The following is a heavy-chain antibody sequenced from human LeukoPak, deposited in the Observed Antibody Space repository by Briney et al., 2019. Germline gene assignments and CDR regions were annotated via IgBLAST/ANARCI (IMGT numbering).Heavy chain of an antibody. CDR2: ISAYNGNT. J-gene: IGHJ4*02. CDR3: ARGGVWGGDCYRVVFDY. D-gene: IGHD2-21*02. CDR1: GYTFTSYG. V-gene: IGHV1-18*01. Sequence: ASVKVSCKASGYTFTSYGISWVRQAPGQGLEWMGWISAYNGNTNYAQKLQGRVTMTTDTSTSTAYMELSSLRSEDTAVYYCARGGVWGGDCYRVVFDYGGQEPLVPFS.